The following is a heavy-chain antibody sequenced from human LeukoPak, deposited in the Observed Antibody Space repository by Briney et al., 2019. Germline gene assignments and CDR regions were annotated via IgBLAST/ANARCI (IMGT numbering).Heavy chain of an antibody. CDR2: ISTSGSTI. Sequence: GGSLRLSCAASGFTFSSYGMNWVRQAPGKGLEWVSCISTSGSTIHYADSVKGRFTISRDNARNSLYLQMNSLRAEDTAVYYCATDGPGYSFDHWGQGTLVTVSS. CDR3: ATDGPGYSFDH. V-gene: IGHV3-48*04. J-gene: IGHJ4*02. CDR1: GFTFSSYG. D-gene: IGHD5-18*01.